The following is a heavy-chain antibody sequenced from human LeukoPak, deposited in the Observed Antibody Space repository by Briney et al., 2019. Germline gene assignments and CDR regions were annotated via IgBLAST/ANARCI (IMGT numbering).Heavy chain of an antibody. CDR2: ISSSGHSI. V-gene: IGHV3-48*03. CDR3: AKAGSDFSIDL. D-gene: IGHD2-15*01. CDR1: GFTFSSYE. Sequence: GGFLRLSCVASGFTFSSYEMNWVRQAPGKGLKWVSYISSSGHSIHYADSMKGRFTISRDNAKNSLYLQMSSLRTEDTAVYYCAKAGSDFSIDLWGQGTLVSVSS. J-gene: IGHJ5*02.